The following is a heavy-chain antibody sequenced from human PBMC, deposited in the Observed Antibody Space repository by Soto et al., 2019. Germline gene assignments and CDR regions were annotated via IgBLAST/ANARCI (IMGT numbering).Heavy chain of an antibody. CDR1: GRSFSNPYYY. Sequence: QVQLQQWGAGLLKPSETLSLTCAVYGRSFSNPYYYWTWIRQPPGKGLEVIGEVNPSGTTTYTTSLKSRVTISLDRSKNHFSLRLSSVTAADAAVYYCASLDSSGWYVEDWGQGTLVTVSS. CDR3: ASLDSSGWYVED. D-gene: IGHD6-19*01. J-gene: IGHJ4*02. V-gene: IGHV4-34*01. CDR2: VNPSGTT.